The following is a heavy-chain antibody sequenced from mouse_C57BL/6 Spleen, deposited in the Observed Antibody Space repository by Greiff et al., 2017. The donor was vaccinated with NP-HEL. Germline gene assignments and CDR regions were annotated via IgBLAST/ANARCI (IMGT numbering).Heavy chain of an antibody. CDR3: TTGVYQGFAY. CDR2: IDPENGDT. Sequence: EVQLVESGAELVRPGASVKLSCTASGFNIKDDYMHWVKQRPEQGLEWIGWIDPENGDTEYASKFQGKATITADTSSNTAYLQLSSLTSEDTAVYYCTTGVYQGFAYWGQGTLVTVSA. D-gene: IGHD5-1-1*01. V-gene: IGHV14-4*01. J-gene: IGHJ3*01. CDR1: GFNIKDDY.